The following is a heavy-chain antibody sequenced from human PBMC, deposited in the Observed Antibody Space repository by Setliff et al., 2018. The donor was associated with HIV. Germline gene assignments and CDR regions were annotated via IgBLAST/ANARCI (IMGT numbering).Heavy chain of an antibody. V-gene: IGHV1-69*10. CDR3: AGAPFRIMSAHYRTLDY. D-gene: IGHD3-9*01. CDR1: GGTFTSHV. Sequence: SVKVSCKSSGGTFTSHVFSWVRQAPGQGLEWMGGIIPISDMTHYAQHFQGRVTITADTATSTAYMELTSLGSDDTAIYFCAGAPFRIMSAHYRTLDYWGQGTLVTVSS. CDR2: IIPISDMT. J-gene: IGHJ4*02.